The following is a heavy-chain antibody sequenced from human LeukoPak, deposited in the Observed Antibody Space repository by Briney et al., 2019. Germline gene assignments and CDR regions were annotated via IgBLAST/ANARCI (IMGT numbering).Heavy chain of an antibody. D-gene: IGHD3-10*01. J-gene: IGHJ6*03. CDR2: IYYSGST. Sequence: PSETLSLTCTVSGGSISSSSYYWGWIRQPPGKGLEWIGSIYYSGSTYYNPSLKSRVTISVDKSKNQFSLKLSSVTAADTAVYYCARGRRALLWFGEYRRNYYMDVWGKGTTVTVSS. CDR1: GGSISSSSYY. CDR3: ARGRRALLWFGEYRRNYYMDV. V-gene: IGHV4-39*01.